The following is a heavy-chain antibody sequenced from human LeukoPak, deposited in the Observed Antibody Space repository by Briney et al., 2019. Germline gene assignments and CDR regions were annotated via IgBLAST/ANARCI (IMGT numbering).Heavy chain of an antibody. CDR1: GDSVSSISVS. Sequence: SQTLSLTCAISGDSVSSISVSGNWIRQSPSRGLEWLGRTYYRSKWYYEYAVSVKRRLNISPHTSKNPFSLKLTSVTPEDTAVYYCSLARSEYHYGMDVWGQGATVTVSS. CDR2: TYYRSKWYY. J-gene: IGHJ6*02. V-gene: IGHV6-1*01. CDR3: SLARSEYHYGMDV.